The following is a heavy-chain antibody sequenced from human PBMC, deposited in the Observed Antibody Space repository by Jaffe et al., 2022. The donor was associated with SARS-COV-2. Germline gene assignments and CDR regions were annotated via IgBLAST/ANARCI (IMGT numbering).Heavy chain of an antibody. Sequence: EVQLVESGGGLVQPGGSLRLSCAASGFTFSSYEMNWVRQAPGKGLEWVSYISSSGSTIYYADSVKGRFTISRDNAKNSLYLQMNSLRAEDTAVYYCARGDYQGWFDPWGQGTLVTVSS. CDR3: ARGDYQGWFDP. CDR1: GFTFSSYE. V-gene: IGHV3-48*03. J-gene: IGHJ5*02. D-gene: IGHD3-16*01. CDR2: ISSSGSTI.